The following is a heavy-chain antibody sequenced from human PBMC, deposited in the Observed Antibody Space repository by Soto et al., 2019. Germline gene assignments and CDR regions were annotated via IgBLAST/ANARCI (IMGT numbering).Heavy chain of an antibody. J-gene: IGHJ3*02. V-gene: IGHV3-21*01. CDR3: ARDQSITMIVVVDPDAFDI. D-gene: IGHD3-22*01. CDR2: ISSSSSYI. CDR1: GFTFSSYS. Sequence: GASLRLSCAASGFTFSSYSMNSVRQAPGKGLEWVSSISSSSSYIYYADSVKGRFTISRDNAKNSLYLQMNSLRAEDTAVYSCARDQSITMIVVVDPDAFDIWGQGTTVTVSS.